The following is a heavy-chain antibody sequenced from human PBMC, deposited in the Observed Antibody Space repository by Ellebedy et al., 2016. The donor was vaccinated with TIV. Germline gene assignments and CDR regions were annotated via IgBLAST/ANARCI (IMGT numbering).Heavy chain of an antibody. CDR3: AREGVGSASRNNYFGMDV. J-gene: IGHJ6*02. D-gene: IGHD1-26*01. CDR1: GYTFTDFY. CDR2: INPNTGGT. Sequence: AASVKVSCKASGYTFTDFYLHWVRQAPGQGLEWMGWINPNTGGTDYAPKFQGRVTMTSDTSTSTAYMELTRLRPNDTAVFYCAREGVGSASRNNYFGMDVWGLGTTVTVSS. V-gene: IGHV1-2*02.